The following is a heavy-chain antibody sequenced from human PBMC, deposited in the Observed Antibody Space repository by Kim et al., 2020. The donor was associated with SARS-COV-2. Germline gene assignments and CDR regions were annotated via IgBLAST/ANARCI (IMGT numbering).Heavy chain of an antibody. CDR2: ILSAGNT. J-gene: IGHJ5*02. CDR1: GGSISNNAYY. Sequence: SETLSLTCTVYGGSISNNAYYWGWVRQPPGRGLEWIGSILSAGNTFYSPSLKSRVTISLDTSRNQFFLNLSSVTAADTAVYYCARRTGATGAFDPWGQGTLVTVSS. D-gene: IGHD3-9*01. CDR3: ARRTGATGAFDP. V-gene: IGHV4-39*01.